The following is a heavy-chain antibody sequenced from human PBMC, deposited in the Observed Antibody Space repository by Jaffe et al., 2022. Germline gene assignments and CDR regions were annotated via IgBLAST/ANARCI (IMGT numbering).Heavy chain of an antibody. CDR1: GGSISSYY. V-gene: IGHV4-59*01. Sequence: QVQLQESGPGLVKPSETLSLTCTVSGGSISSYYWSWIRQPPGKGLEWIGYIYYSGSTNYNPSLKSRVTISVDTSKNQFSLKLSSVTAADTAVYYCARVRYYYDSSGYYSPYYYYMDVWGKGTTVTVSS. D-gene: IGHD3-22*01. J-gene: IGHJ6*03. CDR3: ARVRYYYDSSGYYSPYYYYMDV. CDR2: IYYSGST.